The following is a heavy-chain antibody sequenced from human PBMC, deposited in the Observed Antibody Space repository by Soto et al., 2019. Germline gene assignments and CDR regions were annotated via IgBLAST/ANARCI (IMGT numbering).Heavy chain of an antibody. CDR1: GFTFSSHW. D-gene: IGHD2-21*01. CDR3: ARDRADPIGDYHPLFDS. J-gene: IGHJ4*02. V-gene: IGHV3-74*01. Sequence: GGSLRLSCAASGFTFSSHWMHWVRQAPGKGLVWVSRIESDGSSTNYADSVKGRFTVSRDNAKNTLYLQTNSLRAEDTAVYYCARDRADPIGDYHPLFDSWGLGTLVTVSS. CDR2: IESDGSST.